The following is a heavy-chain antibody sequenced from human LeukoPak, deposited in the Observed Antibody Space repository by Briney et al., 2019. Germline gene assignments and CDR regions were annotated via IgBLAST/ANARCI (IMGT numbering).Heavy chain of an antibody. V-gene: IGHV3-7*01. CDR1: GFTFSSYW. D-gene: IGHD3-16*01. CDR3: ARTRARGGAFDI. Sequence: GGSLRLSCVASGFTFSSYWISWVRQAPGKGLEWVANMKQDGNEKFYVDSVKGRFTISRDNAKNSLYLQMNSLRAEDTAVYYCARTRARGGAFDIWGQGTMVTVSS. CDR2: MKQDGNEK. J-gene: IGHJ3*02.